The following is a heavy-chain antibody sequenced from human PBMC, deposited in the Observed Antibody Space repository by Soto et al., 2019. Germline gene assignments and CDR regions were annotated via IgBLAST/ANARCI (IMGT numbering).Heavy chain of an antibody. CDR1: GFTFSSYE. J-gene: IGHJ6*02. Sequence: GGSLRLSCAASGFTFSSYEMNWVRQAPGKGLEWVSYISSSGSTIYYGDSVKGRFTVSRDNAKYSLYLQMNSLTDEDTAIYYSAEASPLCSSGYYLCYYYAFDVWGQGTMVTVSS. CDR2: ISSSGSTI. V-gene: IGHV3-48*03. CDR3: AEASPLCSSGYYLCYYYAFDV. D-gene: IGHD3-3*01.